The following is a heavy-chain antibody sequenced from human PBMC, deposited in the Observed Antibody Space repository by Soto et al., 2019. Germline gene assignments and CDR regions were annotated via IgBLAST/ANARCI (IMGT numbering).Heavy chain of an antibody. CDR1: GFTVGNFD. V-gene: IGHV3-53*01. Sequence: QLVESGGGLFQAGGSTRLSCLVSGFTVGNFDMAWVRQAPGKGLEWASIIQTGGATYYSDSAQGRFTISRDNSKNTVYLQMNSLRVEDTGVYSCVRVLYDSGVVDFWGHVSLITVS. CDR3: VRVLYDSGVVDF. D-gene: IGHD5-12*01. CDR2: IQTGGAT. J-gene: IGHJ4*01.